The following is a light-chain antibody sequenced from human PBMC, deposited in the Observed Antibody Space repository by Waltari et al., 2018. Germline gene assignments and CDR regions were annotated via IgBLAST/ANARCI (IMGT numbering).Light chain of an antibody. Sequence: SYELTQPPSVSVSPGQTASITCSGDKLGDKYXCWYQQKPGQSPVLVIYQDSKRPSGIPERFSGSNSGNTATLTISGTQAMDEADYYCQAWDSSTAEVFXGGTKLTVL. J-gene: IGLJ2*01. CDR2: QDS. CDR1: KLGDKY. CDR3: QAWDSSTAEV. V-gene: IGLV3-1*01.